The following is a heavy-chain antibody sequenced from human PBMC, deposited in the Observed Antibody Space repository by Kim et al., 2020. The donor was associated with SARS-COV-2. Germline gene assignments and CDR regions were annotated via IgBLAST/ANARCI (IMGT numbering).Heavy chain of an antibody. CDR1: GGSISSYY. Sequence: SETLSLTCTVSGGSISSYYWSWIRQPPGKGLEWIGYIYYSGSTNYNPSLKSRVTISVDTSKNQFSLKLSSVTAADTAVYYCARHLEWLGWMGVWGKGTTVTVSS. CDR2: IYYSGST. CDR3: ARHLEWLGWMGV. D-gene: IGHD3-3*01. V-gene: IGHV4-59*08. J-gene: IGHJ6*04.